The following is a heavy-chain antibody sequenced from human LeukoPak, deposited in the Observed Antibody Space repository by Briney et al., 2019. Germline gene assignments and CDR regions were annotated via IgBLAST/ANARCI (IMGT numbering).Heavy chain of an antibody. D-gene: IGHD3-22*01. V-gene: IGHV3-9*03. CDR2: ISWDGSSI. CDR3: AKGISHNMGSSGYYFDY. CDR1: GFTFDDYA. J-gene: IGHJ4*02. Sequence: PGGSLRLSCAASGFTFDDYAMHWVRQAPGKGLEWVSGISWDGSSICYADSVKGRFTISRDNAKNSLYLQMNSLRAEDMALYYCAKGISHNMGSSGYYFDYWGQGTLVTVSS.